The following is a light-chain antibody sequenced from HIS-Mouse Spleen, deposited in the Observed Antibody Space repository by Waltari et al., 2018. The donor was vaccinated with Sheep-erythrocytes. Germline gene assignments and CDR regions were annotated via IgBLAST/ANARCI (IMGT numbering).Light chain of an antibody. CDR2: WAS. J-gene: IGKJ4*01. Sequence: DIVMTQSPDSLAVSLGERATINCKYSQSVLYSSNNKNYLAWYQQKPGQPPKLLIYWASTREAGGPDRFSGSGSRTDFTLTISSLQAEDVAVYYCQQYYSTLTFGGGTK. CDR1: QSVLYSSNNKNY. CDR3: QQYYSTLT. V-gene: IGKV4-1*01.